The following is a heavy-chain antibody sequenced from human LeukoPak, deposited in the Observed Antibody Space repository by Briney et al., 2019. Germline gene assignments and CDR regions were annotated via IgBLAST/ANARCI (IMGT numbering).Heavy chain of an antibody. Sequence: GGSLRLSCAVSGFTLNKYSMTWVRQDPGKGLVWVSRISNDGRSTWYADSVKGRFTISRDNAKNTLYLQMNSLRAEDTAVYYGTRDSTSGVDYWGQGTLVAVSS. CDR1: GFTLNKYS. CDR2: ISNDGRST. V-gene: IGHV3-74*01. CDR3: TRDSTSGVDY. D-gene: IGHD3-10*01. J-gene: IGHJ4*02.